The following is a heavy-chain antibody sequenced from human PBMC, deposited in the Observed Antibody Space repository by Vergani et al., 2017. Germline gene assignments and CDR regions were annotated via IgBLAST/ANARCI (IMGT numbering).Heavy chain of an antibody. Sequence: EVELVQSGPEMRKPGESLKISCKGSEYSFGNYWIGWVRQVPGKGLEWMGIIYPADSDTRYSPSFQGQVTISADKSISTAFLQWDSLKASDTALYYCARHTNYSDSWGQGTLVTVSS. V-gene: IGHV5-51*01. CDR3: ARHTNYSDS. CDR1: EYSFGNYW. D-gene: IGHD5-24*01. CDR2: IYPADSDT. J-gene: IGHJ4*02.